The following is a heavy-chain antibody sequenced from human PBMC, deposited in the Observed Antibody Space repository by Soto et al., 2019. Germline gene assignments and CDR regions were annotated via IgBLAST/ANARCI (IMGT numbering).Heavy chain of an antibody. CDR1: RYTVTTHY. CDR3: ARGGEVGVAGSAAFDM. J-gene: IGHJ3*02. V-gene: IGHV1-46*01. CDR2: INPGSGAA. D-gene: IGHD3-3*01. Sequence: QVQLVQSGAEVKKPGASVKISCTASRYTVTTHYMHWVRQAPGRGLEWMGAINPGSGAAKYTQTFQARVTMTRDTSTNTVYMEMSALRSEDTAVFYCARGGEVGVAGSAAFDMWGQGTMVTVSS.